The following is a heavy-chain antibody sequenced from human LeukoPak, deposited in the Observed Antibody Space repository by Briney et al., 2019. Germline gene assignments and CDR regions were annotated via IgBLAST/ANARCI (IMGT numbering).Heavy chain of an antibody. CDR3: ARELMDTSTYLYGMDV. D-gene: IGHD5-18*01. Sequence: PSQTLSLTCTVSGGSISSGGYYWSWLRQHPGKGLEWIGYIYYSGSTYYNPSLKSRVTISVDTSKNQFSLKLSSVTAADTAVYYCARELMDTSTYLYGMDVWGQGTTVTVSS. CDR1: GGSISSGGYY. V-gene: IGHV4-31*03. J-gene: IGHJ6*02. CDR2: IYYSGST.